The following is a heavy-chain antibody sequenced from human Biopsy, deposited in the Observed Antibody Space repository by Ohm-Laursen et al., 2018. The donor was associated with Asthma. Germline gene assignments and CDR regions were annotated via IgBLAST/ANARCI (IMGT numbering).Heavy chain of an antibody. J-gene: IGHJ4*02. Sequence: SLRLSCSASGFTFGNFWMSWGRQTPGKGLEWVATINGDGSQKSYVDSVTGRFTISRDNSKNSLHLEMNSLRAEGTAVYYCAKSVLVWIVATGNYFDYWGQGTLVTVSS. CDR2: INGDGSQK. D-gene: IGHD5-12*01. CDR3: AKSVLVWIVATGNYFDY. V-gene: IGHV3-7*03. CDR1: GFTFGNFW.